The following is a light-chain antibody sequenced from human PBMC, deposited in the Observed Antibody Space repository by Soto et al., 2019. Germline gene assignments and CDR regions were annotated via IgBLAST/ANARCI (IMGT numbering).Light chain of an antibody. CDR2: AAS. V-gene: IGKV1-39*01. CDR3: QQSYSTPPT. J-gene: IGKJ1*01. Sequence: DIQMTQSPSSLSASVGDRVTITCRASQSISSYLNWYQQKPGKAPKVLIYAASSLQSGVPSRFSGRGSGTDFTLTISSLQPEDFPSYFCQQSYSTPPTFGQGTKVEIK. CDR1: QSISSY.